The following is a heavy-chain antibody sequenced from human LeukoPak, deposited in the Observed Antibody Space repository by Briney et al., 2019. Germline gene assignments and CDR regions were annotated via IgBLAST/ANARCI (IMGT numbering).Heavy chain of an antibody. J-gene: IGHJ4*02. V-gene: IGHV1-2*06. Sequence: GASVKVSCKASGYTFTGYHMHWVRRAPGQGLEWMGRINPNTGGTDYAQKFQGRVTMTRDTSISTAYMDLSRLRSDDTAVYYCARGGDGYNFDYFDYWGQGTLVTVSS. CDR2: INPNTGGT. CDR3: ARGGDGYNFDYFDY. CDR1: GYTFTGYH. D-gene: IGHD5-24*01.